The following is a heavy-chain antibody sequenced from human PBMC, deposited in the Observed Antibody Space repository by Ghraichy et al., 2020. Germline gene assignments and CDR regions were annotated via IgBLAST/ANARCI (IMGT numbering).Heavy chain of an antibody. CDR2: IIPIFDTT. Sequence: SVKVSCKPSGGTFNSYAISWVRQAPGQGLEWMGGIIPIFDTTSYTQKFQGRVTITADESTRTAYMELSSLRSEDTAVYYCASALRWMVTGTTNDYYYYFGMDVWGQGTTVTVSS. CDR1: GGTFNSYA. D-gene: IGHD1-7*01. CDR3: ASALRWMVTGTTNDYYYYFGMDV. J-gene: IGHJ6*02. V-gene: IGHV1-69*13.